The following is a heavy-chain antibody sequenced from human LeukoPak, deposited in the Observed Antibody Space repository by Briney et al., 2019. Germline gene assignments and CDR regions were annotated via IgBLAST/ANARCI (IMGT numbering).Heavy chain of an antibody. CDR3: ARDPYEDYYYDTDV. D-gene: IGHD5-12*01. V-gene: IGHV3-30-3*01. CDR1: GFTFSSYA. J-gene: IGHJ6*02. Sequence: PGRSLRLSCAASGFTFSSYAMHWVRQAPGKGLEWVAVISYDGSNKYYADSVKGRFTISRDNSKNTLYLQMNSLRAEDTAVYYCARDPYEDYYYDTDVWGQGTTVTVSS. CDR2: ISYDGSNK.